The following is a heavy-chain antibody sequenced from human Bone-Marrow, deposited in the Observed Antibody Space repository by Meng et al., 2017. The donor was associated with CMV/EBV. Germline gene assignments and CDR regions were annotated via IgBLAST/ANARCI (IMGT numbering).Heavy chain of an antibody. J-gene: IGHJ3*02. CDR2: ISYDGSSK. CDR3: AKDGRFLEWLSWAFDI. CDR1: GFTFSSYA. D-gene: IGHD3-3*01. Sequence: GESLKISCAASGFTFSSYAMHWVRQAPGKGLEWVAVISYDGSSKYYADSEKGRFTISRDNSKNTLYLQMNSLRAEDTAVYYCAKDGRFLEWLSWAFDIWGQGTMVTVSS. V-gene: IGHV3-30*04.